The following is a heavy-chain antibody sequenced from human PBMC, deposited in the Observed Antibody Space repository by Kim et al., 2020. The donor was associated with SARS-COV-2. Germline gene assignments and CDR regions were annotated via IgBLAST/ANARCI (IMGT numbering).Heavy chain of an antibody. V-gene: IGHV3-21*01. Sequence: SYIYYADSVKGRFTLSRDNAKNSLYLQMNSLRAEDTAVYYCASGGSYYGYWGQGTLVTVSS. CDR2: SYI. D-gene: IGHD1-26*01. CDR3: ASGGSYYGY. J-gene: IGHJ4*02.